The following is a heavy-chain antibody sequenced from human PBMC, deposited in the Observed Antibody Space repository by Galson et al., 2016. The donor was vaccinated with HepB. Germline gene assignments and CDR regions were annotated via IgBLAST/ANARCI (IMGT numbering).Heavy chain of an antibody. V-gene: IGHV3-48*02. CDR3: AKEATATTGAKTKRVWYFDL. J-gene: IGHJ2*01. CDR2: ISTSSSTI. Sequence: SLRLSCAASGFTFSTYSMDWVRQAPGKGLERISYISTSSSTIYYADSVKGRFTISRDDATNSLYLQMNSLRDEDTAVYYCAKEATATTGAKTKRVWYFDLWGRGTLVTVSS. CDR1: GFTFSTYS. D-gene: IGHD1-7*01.